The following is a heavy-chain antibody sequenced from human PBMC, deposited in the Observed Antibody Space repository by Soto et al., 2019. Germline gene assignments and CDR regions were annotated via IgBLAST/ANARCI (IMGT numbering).Heavy chain of an antibody. CDR3: ARDLLWVAAAGFYYYGMDV. CDR1: GGPVSSGSYY. Sequence: PSETLSLTCTVSGGPVSSGSYYWSWIRQPPGKGLEWIGYIYYSGSTNYNPSLKSRVTISVDTSKNQFSLKLSSVTAADTAVYYCARDLLWVAAAGFYYYGMDVWGQGTTVTVSS. D-gene: IGHD6-13*01. CDR2: IYYSGST. V-gene: IGHV4-61*01. J-gene: IGHJ6*02.